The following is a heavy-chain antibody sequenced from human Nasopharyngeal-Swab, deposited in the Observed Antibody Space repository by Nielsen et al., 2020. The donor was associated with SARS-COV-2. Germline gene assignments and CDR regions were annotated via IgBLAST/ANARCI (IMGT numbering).Heavy chain of an antibody. CDR3: ARGRLVVVPAAISHRWFDP. CDR1: GGSISSSSYY. Sequence: GSLRLSCTVSGGSISSSSYYWGWIRQPPGKGLEWIGEINHSGSTNYNPSLKSRVTISVDTSKNQFSLKLSSVTAADTAVYYCARGRLVVVPAAISHRWFDPWGQGTLVTVSS. CDR2: INHSGST. J-gene: IGHJ5*02. D-gene: IGHD2-2*01. V-gene: IGHV4-39*07.